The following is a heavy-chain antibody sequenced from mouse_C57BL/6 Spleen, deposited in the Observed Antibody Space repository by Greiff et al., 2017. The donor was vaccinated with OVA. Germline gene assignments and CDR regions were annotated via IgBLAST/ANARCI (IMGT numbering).Heavy chain of an antibody. D-gene: IGHD1-1*01. CDR1: GYTFTDYE. V-gene: IGHV1-15*01. J-gene: IGHJ3*01. CDR2: IDPETGGT. Sequence: QVQLQQSGAELVRPGASVTLSCKASGYTFTDYEMHWVKQTPVHGLEWIGAIDPETGGTAYNQKFKGKAILTADKSSSTAYMELRSLTSEDSAVYYCTFTTVVGRFAYWGQGTLVTVSA. CDR3: TFTTVVGRFAY.